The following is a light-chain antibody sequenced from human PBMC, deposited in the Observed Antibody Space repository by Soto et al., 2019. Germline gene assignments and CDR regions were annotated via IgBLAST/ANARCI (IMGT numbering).Light chain of an antibody. CDR3: QSYDTNSHVV. CDR2: EDH. J-gene: IGLJ2*01. Sequence: NFMLTQPHSVSASPGKTVTISCTRSSGSIANYYGQWYQQRPGSAPTTVIYEDHQRPSGVPDRFSNSIDRSSNSASLTISGLKTDDEADYHGQSYDTNSHVVFGGGTKLTVL. CDR1: SGSIANYY. V-gene: IGLV6-57*03.